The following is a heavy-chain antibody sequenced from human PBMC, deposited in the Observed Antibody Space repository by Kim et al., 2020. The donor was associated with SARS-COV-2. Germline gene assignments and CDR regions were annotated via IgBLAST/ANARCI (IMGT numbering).Heavy chain of an antibody. D-gene: IGHD3-10*01. CDR2: IRSKANSYAT. Sequence: GGSLRLSCAASGFTFSGSAMHWVRQASGKGLEWVGRIRSKANSYATAYAASGKGRFTISREDSKNTAYLQMNSLKTEDTAVYYCTRALDGLWFGESNYFCGMDVWGQGTTVTVSS. V-gene: IGHV3-73*01. CDR1: GFTFSGSA. CDR3: TRALDGLWFGESNYFCGMDV. J-gene: IGHJ6*02.